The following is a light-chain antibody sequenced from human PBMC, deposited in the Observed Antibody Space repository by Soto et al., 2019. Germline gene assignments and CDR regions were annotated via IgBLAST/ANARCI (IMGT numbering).Light chain of an antibody. CDR3: SSYTSSSTLYV. J-gene: IGLJ1*01. V-gene: IGLV2-14*01. CDR2: DVS. Sequence: QSALTQPASVSGSPGQSITISCTGNSSDVGGYNYVSWYQQHPGKAPKLMIYDVSNRPSGVSNRFYGSKSGNTASLTISGLQAEDEADYYCSSYTSSSTLYVFGTGTKLTVL. CDR1: SSDVGGYNY.